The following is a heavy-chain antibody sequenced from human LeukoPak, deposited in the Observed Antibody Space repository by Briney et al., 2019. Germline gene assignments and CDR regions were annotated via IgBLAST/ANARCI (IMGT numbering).Heavy chain of an antibody. CDR3: ARHSRGRWYVFDY. J-gene: IGHJ4*02. CDR2: ISGSGGNT. V-gene: IGHV3-23*01. D-gene: IGHD6-13*01. Sequence: TGVSLRLTCAASGSTFSSYAMSWVRQAPGKGLEWVSGISGSGGNTYYADSVKGRFTISRDNSNNTLYLQMNSLRAEDTAVYYCARHSRGRWYVFDYWGQGTLVTVSS. CDR1: GSTFSSYA.